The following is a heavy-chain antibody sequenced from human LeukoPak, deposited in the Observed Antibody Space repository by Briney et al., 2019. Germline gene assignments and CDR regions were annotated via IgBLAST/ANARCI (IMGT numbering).Heavy chain of an antibody. Sequence: GESLKISCKGSGYTFTNYWIAWVRQMPGKGLEWMGIIYPGDSDTRYSPSFQGQVTISADKSISTAYLQWSSLKASDTAIYYCARSIGGTYFDYWGQGALVTVSS. D-gene: IGHD2-21*01. CDR2: IYPGDSDT. CDR1: GYTFTNYW. J-gene: IGHJ4*02. CDR3: ARSIGGTYFDY. V-gene: IGHV5-51*01.